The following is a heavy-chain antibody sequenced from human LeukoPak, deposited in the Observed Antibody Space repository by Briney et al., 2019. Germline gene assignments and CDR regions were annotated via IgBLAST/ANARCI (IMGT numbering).Heavy chain of an antibody. Sequence: GGSLRLSCAASGFTFSSYEMNWVRQAPGKGLEWVSYISSSGSTIYYADSVKGRFTISRDNAKNSLYLQMNSLRAEDTAVYYCASPAGHYNSGNYYYGMDVWGQGTTVTVSS. V-gene: IGHV3-48*03. CDR1: GFTFSSYE. D-gene: IGHD3-9*01. CDR3: ASPAGHYNSGNYYYGMDV. J-gene: IGHJ6*02. CDR2: ISSSGSTI.